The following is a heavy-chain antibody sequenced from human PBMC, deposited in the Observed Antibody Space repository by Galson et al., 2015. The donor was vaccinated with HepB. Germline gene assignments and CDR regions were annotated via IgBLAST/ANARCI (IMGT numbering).Heavy chain of an antibody. D-gene: IGHD3-16*01. J-gene: IGHJ4*02. CDR1: GFTFTNAW. CDR3: TTDGGWTIHTENDY. CDR2: IRSKAESGTA. V-gene: IGHV3-15*01. Sequence: SLRLSCAASGFTFTNAWMSWVRQAPGKGLEWIGRIRSKAESGTADYAAPVKGRFMIARDDLESTLFLQMNNLKTEDTGVYYCTTDGGWTIHTENDYWGQGTQVTVSS.